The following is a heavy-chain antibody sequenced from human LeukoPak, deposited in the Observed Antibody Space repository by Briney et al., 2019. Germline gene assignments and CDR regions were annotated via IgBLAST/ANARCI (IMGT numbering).Heavy chain of an antibody. CDR3: ARARNIAAAGTYAFDI. Sequence: SETLPLTCTVSGGSISSYYWSWIRQPPGKGLEWIGYTYYSGSTNYNPSLKSRVTISVDTSKNQFSLKLSSVTAADTAVYYCARARNIAAAGTYAFDIWGQGTMVTVSS. J-gene: IGHJ3*02. CDR1: GGSISSYY. D-gene: IGHD6-13*01. CDR2: TYYSGST. V-gene: IGHV4-59*01.